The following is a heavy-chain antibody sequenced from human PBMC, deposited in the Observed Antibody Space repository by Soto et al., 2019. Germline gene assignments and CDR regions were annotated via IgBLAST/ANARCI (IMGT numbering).Heavy chain of an antibody. CDR3: ARHSVAEYYFDY. CDR2: ISTYYGNT. Sequence: QVQLVQSGAEVKKPGASLKVSCKASGYTFTSYAISWVRQAPGQGLEWMGWISTYYGNTNYAQILQGRVTMTTDTSTNTAYMERRSLRSDDTAVYYCARHSVAEYYFDYWGQGTLVTVSS. CDR1: GYTFTSYA. D-gene: IGHD6-6*01. V-gene: IGHV1-18*01. J-gene: IGHJ4*02.